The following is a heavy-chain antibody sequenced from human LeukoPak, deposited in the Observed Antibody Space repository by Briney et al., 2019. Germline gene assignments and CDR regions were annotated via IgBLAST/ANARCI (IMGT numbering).Heavy chain of an antibody. J-gene: IGHJ6*02. CDR1: GFTFSSYE. CDR3: ARARPFYYYYGLDV. Sequence: GGSLRLSCAASGFTFSSYEMNWVRQAPGKGLEWVLYISSSGSTIYYADSVKGRFTISRDNAKNSLYLQMNSLRAEDTAVYYCARARPFYYYYGLDVWGQGTTVTVSS. V-gene: IGHV3-48*03. CDR2: ISSSGSTI.